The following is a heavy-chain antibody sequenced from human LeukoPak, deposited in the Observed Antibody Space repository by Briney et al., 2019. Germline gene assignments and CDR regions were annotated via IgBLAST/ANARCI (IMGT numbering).Heavy chain of an antibody. Sequence: ASVKVSCKASGYTFTNYGISWVRQAPGQGLEWMGWISTNSDIRTYAQTLQGRFTMTTDTATATAYMELNNLTFDDTAVYYCARDWDAMNSYFDPWGQGTPVTVSS. V-gene: IGHV1-18*01. D-gene: IGHD1-26*01. CDR2: ISTNSDIR. CDR1: GYTFTNYG. J-gene: IGHJ5*02. CDR3: ARDWDAMNSYFDP.